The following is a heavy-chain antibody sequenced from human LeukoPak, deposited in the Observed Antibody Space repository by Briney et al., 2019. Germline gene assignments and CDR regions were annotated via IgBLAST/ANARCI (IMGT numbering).Heavy chain of an antibody. CDR1: GGSINSNNYY. CDR3: ATLGEYFDSSGYYYN. J-gene: IGHJ4*02. CDR2: INHSGST. D-gene: IGHD3-22*01. Sequence: SETLSLTCTVSGGSINSNNYYWSWIRQPPGKGLEWIGEINHSGSTYYNPSLKSRVTISVDTSKNQFSLKLTSVTAADTAVYYCATLGEYFDSSGYYYNWGQGTLVTVSS. V-gene: IGHV4-39*07.